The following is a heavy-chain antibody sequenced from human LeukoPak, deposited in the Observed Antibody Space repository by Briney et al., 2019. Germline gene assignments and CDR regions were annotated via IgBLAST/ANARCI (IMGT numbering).Heavy chain of an antibody. Sequence: PGGSLRLSCAASGFTFSSYSMNWVRQTPRKGLEWVSSISSSSSYIYYADSVKGRFTISRDNAKNSLYLQMNSLRAEDTAVYFCARNRTTMCRSDNNRMDVWGKGTTVTVSS. J-gene: IGHJ6*03. CDR2: ISSSSSYI. CDR3: ARNRTTMCRSDNNRMDV. CDR1: GFTFSSYS. D-gene: IGHD3-10*02. V-gene: IGHV3-21*01.